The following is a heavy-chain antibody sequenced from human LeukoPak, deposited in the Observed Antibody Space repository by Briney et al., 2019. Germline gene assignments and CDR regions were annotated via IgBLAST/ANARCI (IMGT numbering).Heavy chain of an antibody. CDR2: IIPIFGTA. J-gene: IGHJ6*03. CDR3: ARGGYGESPTRKYYMDV. D-gene: IGHD4-17*01. V-gene: IGHV1-69*05. CDR1: GGTFSSYA. Sequence: GASVKVSCKASGGTFSSYAISWVRQAPGQGLEWMGGIIPIFGTANYAQKFQGRVTMTRNTSIITAYMELSSLTSEDTAMYFCARGGYGESPTRKYYMDVWGKGTTVTISS.